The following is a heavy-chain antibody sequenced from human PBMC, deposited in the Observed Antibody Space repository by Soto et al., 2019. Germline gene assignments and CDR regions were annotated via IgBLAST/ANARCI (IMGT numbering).Heavy chain of an antibody. J-gene: IGHJ4*02. V-gene: IGHV3-74*01. Sequence: GSLLLSCAASGFSFSHYWMHWVRQAPGKGLVWVSRISPDGRTTTYADSVKGRFTISRDNAKSTLYLQMNSLTVEDGAVYYCEDSWLPTSYWGPRTLVTVSS. CDR2: ISPDGRTT. CDR3: EDSWLPTSY. D-gene: IGHD3-10*01. CDR1: GFSFSHYW.